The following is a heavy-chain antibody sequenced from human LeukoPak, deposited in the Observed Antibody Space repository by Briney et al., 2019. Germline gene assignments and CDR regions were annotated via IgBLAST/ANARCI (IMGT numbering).Heavy chain of an antibody. J-gene: IGHJ4*02. D-gene: IGHD6-6*01. CDR2: INPNSGDT. CDR3: ARGAIAARADY. V-gene: IGHV1-2*02. Sequence: ASVTVSCTASGYTFTVYYMHWVRQAPGQGLEWMGWINPNSGDTNYAQKFQGRVTMTRDTSISTAYMELSRLRSDDTAVYYCARGAIAARADYWGQGTLVTVSS. CDR1: GYTFTVYY.